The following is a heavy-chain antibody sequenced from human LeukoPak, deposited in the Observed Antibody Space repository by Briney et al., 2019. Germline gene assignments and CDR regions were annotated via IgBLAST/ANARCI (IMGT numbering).Heavy chain of an antibody. CDR3: ARGIPHPHYFDY. V-gene: IGHV4-34*01. D-gene: IGHD2-2*02. J-gene: IGHJ4*01. Sequence: SETLSLTCTVSGGSISSYYWSWIRPPPPKGREWIGEIYHSGRTNYNPSLKSRVTISVDTSKNQFSLKLSSVTAADTGVYYCARGIPHPHYFDYWGQGTLVTVSS. CDR2: IYHSGRT. CDR1: GGSISSYY.